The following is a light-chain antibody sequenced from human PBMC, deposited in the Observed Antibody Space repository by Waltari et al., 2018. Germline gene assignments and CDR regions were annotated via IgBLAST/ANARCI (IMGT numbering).Light chain of an antibody. J-gene: IGKJ4*01. V-gene: IGKV1-5*03. CDR2: KAS. CDR1: QSISNW. CDR3: QQYNSYSLLT. Sequence: DIQMTQSPSTLSASVGDRFTITSRASQSISNWLAWYQQKPGKAPKLLIYKASTLESGVPSRFSGSGSGTEFTLTISSLQPDDFATYYCQQYNSYSLLTFGGGTKVEIK.